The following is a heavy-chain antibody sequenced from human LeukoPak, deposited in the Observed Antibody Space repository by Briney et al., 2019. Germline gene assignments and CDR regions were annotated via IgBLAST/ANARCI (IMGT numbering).Heavy chain of an antibody. J-gene: IGHJ4*02. Sequence: GGSLRLSCAASGFALSKYAMSWVRQAPGKGLEWVSAISGSGGSKYYADSVKGRFTISRDNSKNTLYVQMNSLRAEDTATYYCAKGTTYYDILTGYGYPYYFDYWGQGTLVTVSS. CDR1: GFALSKYA. CDR2: ISGSGGSK. V-gene: IGHV3-23*01. D-gene: IGHD3-9*01. CDR3: AKGTTYYDILTGYGYPYYFDY.